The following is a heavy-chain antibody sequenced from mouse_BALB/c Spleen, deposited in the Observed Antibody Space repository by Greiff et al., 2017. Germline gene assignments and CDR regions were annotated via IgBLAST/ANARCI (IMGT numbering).Heavy chain of an antibody. J-gene: IGHJ3*01. CDR1: GFSLSRYS. CDR2: IWGGGST. Sequence: VMLVESGPGLVAPSQSLSITCTVSGFSLSRYSVHWVRQPPGKGLEWLGMIWGGGSTDYNSALKSRLSISKDNSKSQVFLKMNSLQTDDTAMYYCARNGGYYGSSYWFAYWGQGTLVTVSA. D-gene: IGHD1-1*01. V-gene: IGHV2-6-4*01. CDR3: ARNGGYYGSSYWFAY.